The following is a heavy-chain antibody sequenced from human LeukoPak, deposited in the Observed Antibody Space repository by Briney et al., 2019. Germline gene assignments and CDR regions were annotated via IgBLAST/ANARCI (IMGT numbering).Heavy chain of an antibody. V-gene: IGHV4-39*01. J-gene: IGHJ4*02. CDR3: ARQLPTAAADTRGYFDY. CDR2: LYYGENS. Sequence: PSETLSLTCTVSGGSTSIISSSTCYWGWIRQAPGKGLEWIGSLYYGENSHYNPSLKSRATLSVDTSNNQFSLKLTSVTAADAAVYFCARQLPTAAADTRGYFDYWGQGTVVTVSS. D-gene: IGHD6-25*01. CDR1: GGSTSIISSSTCY.